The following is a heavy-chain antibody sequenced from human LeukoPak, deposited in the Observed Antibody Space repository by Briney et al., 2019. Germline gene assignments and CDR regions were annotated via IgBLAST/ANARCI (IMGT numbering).Heavy chain of an antibody. D-gene: IGHD2-15*01. V-gene: IGHV3-23*01. J-gene: IGHJ5*02. CDR2: ISGSGGST. CDR1: GFTFSGYA. CDR3: AKNGYCSGGSCYSGWFDP. Sequence: PGGSLRLSCAASGFTFSGYAMSWVRQAPGKGLEWVSAISGSGGSTYYADSVKGRFTISRDNSKNTLYLQMNSLRAEDTAVYYCAKNGYCSGGSCYSGWFDPWGQGTLVTVSS.